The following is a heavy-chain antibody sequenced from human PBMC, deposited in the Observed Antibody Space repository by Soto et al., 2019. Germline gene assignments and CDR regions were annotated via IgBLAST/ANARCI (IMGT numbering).Heavy chain of an antibody. J-gene: IGHJ5*02. Sequence: QVQLVQSGAEVKKPGSSVKVSCKASGGTFGNYAISWVRQAPGQGLEWVGKTIPIFGTANYAQKFEGRITLTADRSTSTAYMELSSLRSEDTALYYCARGIADIQTGGNWFDPWGQGTLVTVSS. D-gene: IGHD2-8*02. V-gene: IGHV1-69*06. CDR3: ARGIADIQTGGNWFDP. CDR1: GGTFGNYA. CDR2: TIPIFGTA.